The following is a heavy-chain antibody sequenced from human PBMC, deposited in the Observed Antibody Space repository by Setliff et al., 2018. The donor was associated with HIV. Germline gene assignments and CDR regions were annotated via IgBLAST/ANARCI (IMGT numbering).Heavy chain of an antibody. CDR3: ARARRAGSGPKYFQH. D-gene: IGHD2-15*01. J-gene: IGHJ1*01. CDR1: GGSFNGYY. CDR2: INHSGST. Sequence: SETLSLTCAVYGGSFNGYYWSWIRQPPGKGLEWIGVINHSGSTNYNPSLKSRVTMSVDKSKNQFSLRLSSVTAADTAVYYCARARRAGSGPKYFQHWGQGTLVTVSS. V-gene: IGHV4-34*01.